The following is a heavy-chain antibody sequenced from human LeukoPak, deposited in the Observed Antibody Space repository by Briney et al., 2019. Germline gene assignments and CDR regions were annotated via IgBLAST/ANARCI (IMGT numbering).Heavy chain of an antibody. J-gene: IGHJ4*02. CDR1: GFTFSNHW. CDR2: IKEDGSEK. D-gene: IGHD5-18*01. V-gene: IGHV3-7*05. Sequence: GGSLRLACTASGFTFSNHWMSWVRQAPGKGLAWVANIKEDGSEKYYVDSVKGRFTISRDNAKNSLYLQMDSLRAEDTAVYYCARPLRGYNFDSAKWGQGTLVTVSS. CDR3: ARPLRGYNFDSAK.